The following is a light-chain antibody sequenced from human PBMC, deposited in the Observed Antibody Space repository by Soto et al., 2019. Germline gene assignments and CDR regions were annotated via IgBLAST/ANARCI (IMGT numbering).Light chain of an antibody. V-gene: IGKV3-15*01. CDR2: SAS. Sequence: EIVMTQSPATLSVSPGERATLSCRASQSISSNLAWYQQKPGQAPRLLIYSASTRATGIAARFSGSGSGTEFTLTISSLQSEDFAVYYCQQYYDWLQVTFGGGTKVEIK. CDR1: QSISSN. CDR3: QQYYDWLQVT. J-gene: IGKJ4*01.